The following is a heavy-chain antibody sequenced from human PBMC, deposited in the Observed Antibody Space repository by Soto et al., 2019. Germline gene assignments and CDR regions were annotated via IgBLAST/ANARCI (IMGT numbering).Heavy chain of an antibody. Sequence: ASVKVSCKGLGYTFTGYYIHWIRQAPGQGLEWLAWINANSGGESHAQKFQGRVTMTRDTSISTVYMELSRLTSDDTAVYYCAREKIVAGFYYGLDVWGQGTTVTVS. CDR2: INANSGGE. D-gene: IGHD5-12*01. CDR3: AREKIVAGFYYGLDV. V-gene: IGHV1-2*02. J-gene: IGHJ6*02. CDR1: GYTFTGYY.